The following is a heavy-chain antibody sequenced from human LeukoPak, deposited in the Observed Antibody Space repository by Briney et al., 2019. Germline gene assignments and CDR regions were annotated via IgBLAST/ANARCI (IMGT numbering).Heavy chain of an antibody. D-gene: IGHD3-22*01. J-gene: IGHJ4*02. CDR2: ISSSSSYI. Sequence: GGSLRLSCAASGFTFSSYSMNWVRQAPGKGLEWVSSISSSSSYIYYADSVKGRFTISRDNAKNSLYLQMNSLRAEDTAVYYCARDFRGYDSRLHDYWGQGTLVTVSS. V-gene: IGHV3-21*01. CDR1: GFTFSSYS. CDR3: ARDFRGYDSRLHDY.